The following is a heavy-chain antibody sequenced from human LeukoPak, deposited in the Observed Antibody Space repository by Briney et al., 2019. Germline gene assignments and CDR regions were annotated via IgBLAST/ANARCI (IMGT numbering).Heavy chain of an antibody. CDR1: GFTFSSYW. D-gene: IGHD3-22*01. V-gene: IGHV3-74*01. J-gene: IGHJ4*02. CDR3: AKRRYDSSGHFDS. Sequence: GGSLRLSCAASGFTFSSYWMHWVRQALGKGLVWVSRINSDGSSTSYADSVKGRFTISRDNAKNTLYLQMNSLRAEDTAVYYCAKRRYDSSGHFDSWGQGTLVTVSS. CDR2: INSDGSST.